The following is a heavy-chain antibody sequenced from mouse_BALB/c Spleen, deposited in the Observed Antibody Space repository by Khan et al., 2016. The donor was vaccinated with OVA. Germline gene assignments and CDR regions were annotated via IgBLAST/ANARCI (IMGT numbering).Heavy chain of an antibody. CDR3: SRIYRSDFDS. V-gene: IGHV1-20*02. Sequence: VQLQQSGPELVKPGASVKISCKASGYSFTGYFMNWVMQSHGKSLEWIGRINPHIGETFYNPKFKGKATLNVDESSSTAHMELRSLSSEVSAVYYCSRIYRSDFDSWGQGTTLTVSS. D-gene: IGHD1-1*01. J-gene: IGHJ2*01. CDR2: INPHIGET. CDR1: GYSFTGYF.